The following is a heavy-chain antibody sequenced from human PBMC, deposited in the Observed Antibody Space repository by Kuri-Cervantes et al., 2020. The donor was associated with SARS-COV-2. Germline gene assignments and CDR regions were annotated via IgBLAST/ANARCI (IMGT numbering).Heavy chain of an antibody. CDR3: ARSLVFYDFWSGYHYYMDV. CDR1: GYTFTTYG. D-gene: IGHD3-3*01. CDR2: MNPNSGNT. V-gene: IGHV1-8*02. Sequence: ASVKVSCKASGYTFTTYGISWVRQAPGQGLEWMGWMNPNSGNTGYAQKFQGRVTMTRNTSISTAYMELSSLRSEDTAVYYCARSLVFYDFWSGYHYYMDVWGKGTTVTVSS. J-gene: IGHJ6*03.